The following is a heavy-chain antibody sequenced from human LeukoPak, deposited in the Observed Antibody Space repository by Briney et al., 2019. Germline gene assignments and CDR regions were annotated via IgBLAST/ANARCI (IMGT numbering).Heavy chain of an antibody. V-gene: IGHV3-23*01. CDR2: IGTSGISR. CDR1: GFTFSSYA. J-gene: IGHJ4*02. Sequence: GGSLRLSCAASGFTFSSYAMNWVRQAPGKGLEWVSSIGTSGISRYYADSVRGRFTISRDNSKSTLYLEMNSLRVEDTAMYYCAKDAGGLYFGESNFDYWGQGTLVTVSS. CDR3: AKDAGGLYFGESNFDY. D-gene: IGHD3-10*01.